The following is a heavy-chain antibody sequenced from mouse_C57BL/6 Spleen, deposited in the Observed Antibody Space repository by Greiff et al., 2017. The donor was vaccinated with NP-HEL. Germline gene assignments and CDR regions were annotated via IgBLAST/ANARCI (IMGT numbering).Heavy chain of an antibody. J-gene: IGHJ3*01. CDR1: GYTFTSYW. CDR3: AVGEGGTWFAY. D-gene: IGHD3-1*01. Sequence: QVQLKEPGAELVRPGSSVKLSCKASGYTFTSYWMHWVKQRPIQGLEWIGNIDPSDSETHYNQKFKDKATLTVDKSSSTAYMQLSSLTSEDSAVYYCAVGEGGTWFAYWGQGTLVTVSA. CDR2: IDPSDSET. V-gene: IGHV1-52*01.